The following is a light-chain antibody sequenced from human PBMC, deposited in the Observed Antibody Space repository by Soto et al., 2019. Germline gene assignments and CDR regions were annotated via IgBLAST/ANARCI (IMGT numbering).Light chain of an antibody. CDR1: SSDVGGYNS. CDR2: DVT. Sequence: QSVLTQPASVSGSPGQSITISCTGTSSDVGGYNSVSWYQQHPGKAPELILYDVTDRPSGVSYRFSGSKSGNTASLTISGLQAADEADYFCSSFTSSMTNVFGSGTKVTVL. J-gene: IGLJ1*01. CDR3: SSFTSSMTNV. V-gene: IGLV2-14*01.